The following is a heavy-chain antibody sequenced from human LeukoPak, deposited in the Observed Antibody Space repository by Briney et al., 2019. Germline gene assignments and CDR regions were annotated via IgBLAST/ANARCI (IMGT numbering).Heavy chain of an antibody. J-gene: IGHJ4*02. Sequence: GGSLRLSCAASGFTFSSYWMNWVRQAPGKGLEWVANINQDGSEKYYVDSVKGRFTISRDNSKNTLYLQMNSLRAEDTAVYYCAKDAGSGYYYDSSGSFDYWGQGTLVTVSS. CDR2: INQDGSEK. V-gene: IGHV3-7*01. CDR1: GFTFSSYW. D-gene: IGHD3-22*01. CDR3: AKDAGSGYYYDSSGSFDY.